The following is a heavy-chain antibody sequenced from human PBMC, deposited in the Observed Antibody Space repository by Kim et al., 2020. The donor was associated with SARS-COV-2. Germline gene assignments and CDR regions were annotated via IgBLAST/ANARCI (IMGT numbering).Heavy chain of an antibody. D-gene: IGHD5-12*01. V-gene: IGHV3-13*05. Sequence: GGSLRLSCAASGFTFSSYDMHWVRQATGKGLEWVSAIGTAGDPYYPGSVKGRFTISRENAKNSLYLQMNSLRAGDTAVYYCARGRVGVWGYSGYGNDAFDIWGQGTMVTVSS. CDR3: ARGRVGVWGYSGYGNDAFDI. CDR2: IGTAGDP. CDR1: GFTFSSYD. J-gene: IGHJ3*02.